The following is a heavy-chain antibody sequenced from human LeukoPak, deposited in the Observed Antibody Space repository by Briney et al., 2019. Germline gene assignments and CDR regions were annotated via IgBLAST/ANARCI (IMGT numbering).Heavy chain of an antibody. J-gene: IGHJ4*02. D-gene: IGHD6-13*01. CDR2: ISGGGDAT. CDR3: ARDLMGIAYRGAFYY. CDR1: GFTFSSSG. Sequence: GGTLRLSCAASGFTFSSSGMSWVRQAPGKGLEWVSTISGGGDATYYADSVKGRFTISRDNSKNTLYLQMNSLRVEDTAVYYCARDLMGIAYRGAFYYWGQGTLVTVSS. V-gene: IGHV3-23*01.